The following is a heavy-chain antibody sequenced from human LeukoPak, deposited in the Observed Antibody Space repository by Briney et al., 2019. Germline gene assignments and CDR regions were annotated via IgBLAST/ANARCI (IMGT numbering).Heavy chain of an antibody. Sequence: GGSLRLSCAASGFTFSSYGMHWVRQAPGKGLEWVAVIWYDGSNKYYADSVKGRLTISRDNSKNTLYLQMNSLRAEDTAVYYCARALRGYSGYDAFDYWGQGTLVTVSS. CDR1: GFTFSSYG. CDR2: IWYDGSNK. J-gene: IGHJ4*02. CDR3: ARALRGYSGYDAFDY. D-gene: IGHD5-12*01. V-gene: IGHV3-33*01.